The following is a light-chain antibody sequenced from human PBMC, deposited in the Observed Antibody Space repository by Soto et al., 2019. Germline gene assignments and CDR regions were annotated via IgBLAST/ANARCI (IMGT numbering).Light chain of an antibody. CDR1: QGLVHSDGNTY. Sequence: DIVMTQTPLSSPVTLGQPASISCRSSQGLVHSDGNTYLSWLQQRPVQPPRLLIYEISNRFYGVPDRFSGSGAGTDFTLKISRVEAEDVGIYYCMQATQFPYTFGQGTKLEIK. CDR3: MQATQFPYT. J-gene: IGKJ2*01. CDR2: EIS. V-gene: IGKV2-24*01.